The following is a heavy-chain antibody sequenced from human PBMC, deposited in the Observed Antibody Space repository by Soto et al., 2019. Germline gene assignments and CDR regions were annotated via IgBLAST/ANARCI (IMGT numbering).Heavy chain of an antibody. V-gene: IGHV4-34*01. Sequence: SETLSLTCAVYGGSFSGYYWSWIRQPPGKGLEWIGEINHSGSTNYNPSLKSRVTISVDTSKNQFSLKLSSVTAADTAVYYCASTDYGGNSPHYWGQGTLVTVSS. CDR3: ASTDYGGNSPHY. CDR2: INHSGST. D-gene: IGHD4-17*01. CDR1: GGSFSGYY. J-gene: IGHJ4*02.